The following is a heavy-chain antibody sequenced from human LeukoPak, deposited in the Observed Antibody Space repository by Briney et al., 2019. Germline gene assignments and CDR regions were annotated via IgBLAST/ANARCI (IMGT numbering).Heavy chain of an antibody. D-gene: IGHD3-22*01. CDR2: IYYSGRT. CDR3: ARADVTYYYDSSGYYAGLYFDY. V-gene: IGHV4-59*01. CDR1: GGSIRSYY. Sequence: SETLSLTRTVSGGSIRSYYWSWLRQPPGKGLEWIGYIYYSGRTNYNPSLKSRGTISVDTSKNPFSLKLSSVTAADTAVYYCARADVTYYYDSSGYYAGLYFDYWGQGTLVTVSS. J-gene: IGHJ4*02.